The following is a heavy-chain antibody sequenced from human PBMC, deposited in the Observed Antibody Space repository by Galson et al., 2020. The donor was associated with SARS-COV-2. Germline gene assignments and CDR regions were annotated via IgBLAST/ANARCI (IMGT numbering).Heavy chain of an antibody. V-gene: IGHV1-3*01. CDR2: FNAGNGKT. D-gene: IGHD6-19*01. Sequence: ASVKVSCKASGYTFTSYAMHWVRQAPGQRLEWMGWFNAGNGKTKYSQKFQGRVTITRDTSASTAYMELSSLRSEDTAVYYCARSGWGAGVPGFDYWGQGTLVTVSS. CDR3: ARSGWGAGVPGFDY. CDR1: GYTFTSYA. J-gene: IGHJ4*02.